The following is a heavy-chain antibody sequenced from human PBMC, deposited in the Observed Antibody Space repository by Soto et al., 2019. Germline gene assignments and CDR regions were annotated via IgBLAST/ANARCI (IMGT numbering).Heavy chain of an antibody. V-gene: IGHV3-23*01. CDR3: AKDLGDFWSGYYTVGAFDI. CDR1: GFTFSSYA. D-gene: IGHD3-3*01. Sequence: EVQLLESGGGLVQPGGSLRLSCAASGFTFSSYAMSWVRQAPGKGLEWVSAISGSGGSTYYADSVKGRFTISRDNSKNPLYLQMNSLRAEDTAVYYCAKDLGDFWSGYYTVGAFDIWGQGTMVTVSS. CDR2: ISGSGGST. J-gene: IGHJ3*02.